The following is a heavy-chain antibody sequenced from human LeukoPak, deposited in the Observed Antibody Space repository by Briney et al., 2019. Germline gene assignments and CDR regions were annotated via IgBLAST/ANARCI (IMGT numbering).Heavy chain of an antibody. D-gene: IGHD5-18*01. V-gene: IGHV7-4-1*02. CDR1: GYTFTSYA. CDR2: INTKTGNP. CDR3: TRDGVDTLFDP. J-gene: IGHJ5*02. Sequence: ASVKVSCKASGYTFTSYAMNWVRQAPGQGLEWMGWINTKTGNPTYAQGFTGRFVFSLDTSVSTSYLQISSLKAEDTAVYYCTRDGVDTLFDPWGQGTLVTVSS.